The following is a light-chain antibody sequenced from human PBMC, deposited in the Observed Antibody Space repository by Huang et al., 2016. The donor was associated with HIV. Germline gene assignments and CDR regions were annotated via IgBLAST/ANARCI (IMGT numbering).Light chain of an antibody. CDR2: KAS. Sequence: DIQLIHSLSTLSVFVGDRVSITCRAGQSISIRLAWYQQKPGKAPKLLIYKASNLESGVPSRFSGSGSGTEFTLTISSLQPDDFATYYCQQYNSYPYTFGQGTRLEIK. J-gene: IGKJ2*01. CDR3: QQYNSYPYT. V-gene: IGKV1-5*03. CDR1: QSISIR.